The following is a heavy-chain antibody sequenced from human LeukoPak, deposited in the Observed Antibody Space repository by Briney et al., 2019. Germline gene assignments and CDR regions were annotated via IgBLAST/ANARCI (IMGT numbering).Heavy chain of an antibody. J-gene: IGHJ4*02. V-gene: IGHV3-53*01. CDR1: GFTVSSNY. CDR2: IYSGGST. Sequence: GGSLRLSCAASGFTVSSNYMSWVRQAPGKGLEWVSVIYSGGSTYYADSVKGRFTISRDNSKNTLYLQMNSLRAEDTAVYYCARGESELLWFGELLDARPHFDYWGQGTLVTVSS. CDR3: ARGESELLWFGELLDARPHFDY. D-gene: IGHD3-10*01.